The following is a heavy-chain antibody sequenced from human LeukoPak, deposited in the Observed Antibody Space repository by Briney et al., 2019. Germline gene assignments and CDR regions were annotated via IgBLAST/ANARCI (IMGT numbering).Heavy chain of an antibody. CDR3: VRYRWVAPMYYFDY. CDR1: GFTFSGYA. J-gene: IGHJ4*02. D-gene: IGHD2-8*02. CDR2: ISDSGSIT. V-gene: IGHV3-23*01. Sequence: PGGSLRLSCAASGFTFSGYAMSWVRQAPGKGLEWVSAISDSGSITSYADSVTGRFTISRDNSKNTLYLQMNSLRAEDTAVYYCVRYRWVAPMYYFDYWGQGTLVTVSS.